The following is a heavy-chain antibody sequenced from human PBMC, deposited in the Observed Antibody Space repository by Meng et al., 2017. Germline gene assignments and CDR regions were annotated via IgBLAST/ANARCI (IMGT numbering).Heavy chain of an antibody. CDR3: ARGATGPYGSGSYYNRRNSDAFDI. CDR1: GYSISSGYY. CDR2: IYHSGST. Sequence: SETLSLTCTVSGYSISSGYYWGWIRQPPGKGLAWIGSIYHSGSTYYNPSLKSRVTISVDTSKNQFSLKLSSVTAADTAVYYCARGATGPYGSGSYYNRRNSDAFDIWGQWTMVTVSS. J-gene: IGHJ3*02. D-gene: IGHD3-10*01. V-gene: IGHV4-38-2*02.